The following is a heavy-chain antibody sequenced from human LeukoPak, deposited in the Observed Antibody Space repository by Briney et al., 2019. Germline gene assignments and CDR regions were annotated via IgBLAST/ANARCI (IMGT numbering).Heavy chain of an antibody. CDR2: IIPNLGIA. CDR3: ARDRVEVGVAAAGWFDP. J-gene: IGHJ5*02. D-gene: IGHD6-13*01. CDR1: GGTFSSYA. V-gene: IGHV1-69*04. Sequence: SVKVSCKASGGTFSSYAISWVRQAPGQGLEWMGRIIPNLGIANYAQKFQGRVTITADKSTSTAYMELSSLRSEDTAVYYCARDRVEVGVAAAGWFDPWGQGTLVTVSS.